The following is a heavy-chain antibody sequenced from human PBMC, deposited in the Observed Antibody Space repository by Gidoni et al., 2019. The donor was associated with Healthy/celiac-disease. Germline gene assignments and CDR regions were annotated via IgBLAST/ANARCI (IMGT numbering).Heavy chain of an antibody. Sequence: QVQLVQSGAEVKKPGASVKVSCKASGSTFTSYGISWVRQAPGQGLEWMGWISAYNGNTNYAQKLQGRVTMTTDTSTSTAYMELRSLRSDDTAVYYCARDLGGWATVVTPGYFDYWGQGTLVTVSS. CDR2: ISAYNGNT. V-gene: IGHV1-18*01. CDR1: GSTFTSYG. D-gene: IGHD4-17*01. CDR3: ARDLGGWATVVTPGYFDY. J-gene: IGHJ4*02.